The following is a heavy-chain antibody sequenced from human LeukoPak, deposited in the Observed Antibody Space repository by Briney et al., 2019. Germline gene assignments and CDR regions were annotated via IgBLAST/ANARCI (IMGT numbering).Heavy chain of an antibody. CDR3: ARDPPGIAASGTYY. CDR2: TGSGKNT. Sequence: GGSLRLSCAASGFIFSSYSMSWVRQAPGKGLEWVSVTGSGKNTYYADSVKGRFTISRDSSKNTLFLQMNSLRVEDTAVYYCARDPPGIAASGTYYWGQGTLVTVSS. D-gene: IGHD6-13*01. CDR1: GFIFSSYS. J-gene: IGHJ4*02. V-gene: IGHV3-23*01.